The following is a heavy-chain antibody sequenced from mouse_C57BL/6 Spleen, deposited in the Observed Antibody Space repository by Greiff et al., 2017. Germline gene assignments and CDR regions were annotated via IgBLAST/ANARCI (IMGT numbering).Heavy chain of an antibody. CDR3: ARWGYYGSSFFDY. D-gene: IGHD1-1*01. J-gene: IGHJ2*01. CDR2: IDPANGNT. CDR1: GFNIKNTY. V-gene: IGHV14-3*01. Sequence: EVMLVESVAELVRPGASVKLSCTASGFNIKNTYMHWVKQRPEQGLEWIGRIDPANGNTKYAPKFQGKATITADTSSNTAYLQLSSLTSEDTAIYYCARWGYYGSSFFDYWGQGTTLTVSS.